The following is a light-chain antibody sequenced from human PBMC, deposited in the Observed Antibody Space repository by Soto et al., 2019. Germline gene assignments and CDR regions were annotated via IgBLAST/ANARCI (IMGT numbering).Light chain of an antibody. Sequence: DIQMTQSPSTLSASVGARVTITCRASQRISTWLAWYQQKPGKAPKLLIYKVSNLNIGVPSRFSGSGSGTDFTLTISNLQPDDFATYYCQQYDTYSPAFTFGPGTKVDRK. CDR3: QQYDTYSPAFT. CDR2: KVS. J-gene: IGKJ3*01. V-gene: IGKV1-5*03. CDR1: QRISTW.